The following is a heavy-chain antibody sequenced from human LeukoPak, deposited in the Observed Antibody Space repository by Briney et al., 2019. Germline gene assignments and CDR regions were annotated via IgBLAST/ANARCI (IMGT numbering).Heavy chain of an antibody. J-gene: IGHJ5*02. CDR3: AREYCSSTSCLNWFDP. Sequence: ASVKVSCKASGYTFTSYYMHWVRPAPGQGLEWMGIINPSGGSTSYAQKFQGRVTMTRDTSTSTVYMELSSLRSEDTAVYYCAREYCSSTSCLNWFDPWGQGTLVTVSS. D-gene: IGHD2-2*01. CDR2: INPSGGST. V-gene: IGHV1-46*01. CDR1: GYTFTSYY.